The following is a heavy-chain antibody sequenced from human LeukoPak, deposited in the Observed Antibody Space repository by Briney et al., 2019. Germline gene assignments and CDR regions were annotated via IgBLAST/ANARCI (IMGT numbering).Heavy chain of an antibody. J-gene: IGHJ4*02. CDR2: ISSDGSST. D-gene: IGHD1-1*01. CDR3: ARAWKTSGDY. CDR1: GFTFSSYW. V-gene: IGHV3-74*01. Sequence: GGSLRLSCEAPGFTFSSYWMHWVRQAPGKGLVWVSRISSDGSSTDYADSVKGRFTISRDNAKNTLYLQMNSLRVEDMAVYYCARAWKTSGDYWGQGIQVTVSS.